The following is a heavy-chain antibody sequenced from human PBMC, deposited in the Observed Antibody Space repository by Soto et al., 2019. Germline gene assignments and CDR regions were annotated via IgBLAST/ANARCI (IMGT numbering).Heavy chain of an antibody. CDR2: IYYSGST. D-gene: IGHD2-2*01. Sequence: QVQLQESGPGLVEPSQTLSLTCTVSGGSISSGGYYWSWIRQHPGKGLEWIGYIYYSGSTYYNPSLKSRVTISVDTSKNQFSLKLSSVTAADTAVYYCARDLGYQLPVGYGVDVWGQGTTVTVSS. CDR3: ARDLGYQLPVGYGVDV. V-gene: IGHV4-31*03. J-gene: IGHJ6*02. CDR1: GGSISSGGYY.